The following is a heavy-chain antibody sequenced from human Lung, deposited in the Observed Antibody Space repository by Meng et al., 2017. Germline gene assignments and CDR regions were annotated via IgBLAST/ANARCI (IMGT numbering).Heavy chain of an antibody. V-gene: IGHV4-4*02. CDR1: GDSITRTQW. CDR3: ARETLRELGLFHY. D-gene: IGHD1-7*01. Sequence: QLHLQESAPRLVQPSGTLSFACAVSGDSITRTQWWSWLRQTPGKGLEWIGEISHSGSTVYRPSLQGRVSISLDKSNNEFSLKLTSVTAADTAVYYCARETLRELGLFHYWGQGILVTVSS. J-gene: IGHJ4*02. CDR2: ISHSGST.